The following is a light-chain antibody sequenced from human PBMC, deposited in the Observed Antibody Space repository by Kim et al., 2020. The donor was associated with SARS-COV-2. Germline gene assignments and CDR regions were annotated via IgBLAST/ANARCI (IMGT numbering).Light chain of an antibody. V-gene: IGKV3-15*01. CDR2: GAS. CDR1: QSVSSN. Sequence: SPGERATLSCRASQSVSSNLAWYQQKPGQAPRLLIYGASTRATGIPARFSGSGSGTEFTLTISSLQSEDFAVYYCQQYNNWPPWTFGPGTKVEIK. CDR3: QQYNNWPPWT. J-gene: IGKJ1*01.